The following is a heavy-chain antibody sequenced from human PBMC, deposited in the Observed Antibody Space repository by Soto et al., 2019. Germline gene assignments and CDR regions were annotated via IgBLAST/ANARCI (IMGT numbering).Heavy chain of an antibody. CDR3: ARGGAWFIDY. Sequence: EVQLVESGGGLVQPGGSLRLSCTASGFTFVNSWMSWVRRIPGKGLEWVAHIKQDGTEKYHVDSVKGRFTISRDNAKNSLYLQMNSLRDEDTAVYYCARGGAWFIDYWGQGTLVTVSS. CDR2: IKQDGTEK. V-gene: IGHV3-7*01. J-gene: IGHJ4*02. CDR1: GFTFVNSW. D-gene: IGHD3-10*01.